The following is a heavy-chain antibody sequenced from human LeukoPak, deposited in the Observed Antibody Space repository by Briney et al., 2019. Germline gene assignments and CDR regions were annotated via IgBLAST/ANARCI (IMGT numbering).Heavy chain of an antibody. CDR1: GHTFTSYD. CDR2: MNPNSGNT. V-gene: IGHV1-8*01. Sequence: ASVKVSCKASGHTFTSYDINWVRQATGQGLEWMGWMNPNSGNTGYAQKFHGRVTMTSNTSISTAYMELSSLRSEDTAVYYCARGRKTTHEYYFDYWGQGTLVTVSS. J-gene: IGHJ4*02. CDR3: ARGRKTTHEYYFDY. D-gene: IGHD1-1*01.